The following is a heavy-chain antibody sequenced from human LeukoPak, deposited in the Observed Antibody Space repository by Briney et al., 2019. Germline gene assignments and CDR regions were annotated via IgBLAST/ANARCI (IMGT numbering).Heavy chain of an antibody. J-gene: IGHJ6*03. CDR2: IYHSGST. Sequence: SETLSLTCAVSGGSISSSNWWSWVRQPPGKGLEWIGEIYHSGSTNYNPSLKSRVTISVDKSKNQFSLKLSSVTAADTAVYYCARDSYHIVVVTAVYYYYYYMDVWGKGTTVTISS. CDR3: ARDSYHIVVVTAVYYYYYYMDV. D-gene: IGHD2-21*02. CDR1: GGSISSSNW. V-gene: IGHV4-4*02.